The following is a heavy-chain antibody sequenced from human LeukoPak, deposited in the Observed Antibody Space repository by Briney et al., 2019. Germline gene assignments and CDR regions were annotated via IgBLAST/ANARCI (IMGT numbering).Heavy chain of an antibody. Sequence: SETLSLTCAVYGGSFSGYYWSWIRQPPGKGLEWIGEINHSGSTNYNPSLKSRVTISVDTSKNQFSLKLSSVTAADTAVYYCARGLVVPAYYYYYGMDVWGQGTTVTVSS. CDR2: INHSGST. J-gene: IGHJ6*02. CDR1: GGSFSGYY. D-gene: IGHD2-2*01. V-gene: IGHV4-34*01. CDR3: ARGLVVPAYYYYYGMDV.